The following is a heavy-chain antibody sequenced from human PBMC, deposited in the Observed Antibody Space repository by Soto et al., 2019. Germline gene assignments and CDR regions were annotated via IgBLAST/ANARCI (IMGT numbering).Heavy chain of an antibody. CDR2: IYWSDNE. CDR1: GFSLSTRGMG. CDR3: AHSILGLYEPFDY. Sequence: QITLKESGPTLVKPTQTLTLTCTFSGFSLSTRGMGVGWIRQPPGKALAWLAVIYWSDNEYYSPSLKSRLTITKDTSKSQVILTMTNMDPVDTATYYCAHSILGLYEPFDYWGQGTLVTGTS. V-gene: IGHV2-5*01. D-gene: IGHD6-19*01. J-gene: IGHJ4*02.